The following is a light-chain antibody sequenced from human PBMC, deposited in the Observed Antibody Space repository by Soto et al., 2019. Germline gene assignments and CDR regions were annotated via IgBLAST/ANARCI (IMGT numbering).Light chain of an antibody. CDR3: QSYDSSLSGPVV. CDR1: SPNIGAGYD. V-gene: IGLV1-40*01. Sequence: QSVLTQPPSVSGAPGQRVTISCTGSSPNIGAGYDVHWYQQLPGTAPKLLIYGNSNRPSGVPDRFSGSKSGTSASLAITGLQAQYEADYYCQSYDSSLSGPVVFGGGTKLTVL. J-gene: IGLJ2*01. CDR2: GNS.